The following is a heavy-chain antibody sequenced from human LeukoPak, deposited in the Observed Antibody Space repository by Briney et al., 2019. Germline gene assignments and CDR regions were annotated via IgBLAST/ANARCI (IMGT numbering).Heavy chain of an antibody. CDR2: TYYRSKWYN. V-gene: IGHV6-1*01. CDR1: GDSVSSNSAA. J-gene: IGHJ6*02. Sequence: SQTLSLTCAISGDSVSSNSAAWNWIRQSPSRGLEWLGRTYYRSKWYNDYAVSVKSRITINPDTPKNQFSPQLNSVTPEDTAVYYCARDRIVASYYYYGMDVWGQGTTVTVSS. D-gene: IGHD5-12*01. CDR3: ARDRIVASYYYYGMDV.